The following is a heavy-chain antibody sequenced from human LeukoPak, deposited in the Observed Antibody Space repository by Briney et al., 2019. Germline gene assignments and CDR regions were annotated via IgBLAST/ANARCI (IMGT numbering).Heavy chain of an antibody. D-gene: IGHD5-18*01. Sequence: SEALSPTCSVAGGSISAYYLNWIRQTPGKGLEWIGHISNGNTDYKPSLKSRVTISVDTSKNQFSLRLTSVTAADTAVYYCARDKAHSYGRYFDPWGQGALVIASS. CDR3: ARDKAHSYGRYFDP. CDR2: ISNGNT. CDR1: GGSISAYY. J-gene: IGHJ5*02. V-gene: IGHV4-59*01.